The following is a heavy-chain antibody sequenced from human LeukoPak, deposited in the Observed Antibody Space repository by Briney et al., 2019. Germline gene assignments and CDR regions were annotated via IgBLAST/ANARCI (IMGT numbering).Heavy chain of an antibody. CDR2: ISGDGGST. D-gene: IGHD6-6*01. Sequence: GGSLRLSCAASGFTFDDYAMHWVRQAPGKGLEWVSLISGDGGSTYYADSVKGRFTISRDNSKNSLYLQMNSLSTEDTALYYCAKDMSNYYYYYGMDVWGQGTTVTVSS. V-gene: IGHV3-43*02. CDR1: GFTFDDYA. CDR3: AKDMSNYYYYYGMDV. J-gene: IGHJ6*02.